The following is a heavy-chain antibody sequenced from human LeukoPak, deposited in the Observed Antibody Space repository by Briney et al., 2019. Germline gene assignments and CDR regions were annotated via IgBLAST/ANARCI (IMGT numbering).Heavy chain of an antibody. J-gene: IGHJ4*02. CDR2: IIPILGIA. V-gene: IGHV1-69*04. Sequence: GASVKVSCKASGGTFSSYAISWVRQAPGQGLEWMGRIIPILGIADYAQKFQGRVTMTRDTSTTTVYMELSSLRSEDTAVYYCARVTAQGGDFLEPGDYWGQGTLVTVSS. D-gene: IGHD3-3*01. CDR3: ARVTAQGGDFLEPGDY. CDR1: GGTFSSYA.